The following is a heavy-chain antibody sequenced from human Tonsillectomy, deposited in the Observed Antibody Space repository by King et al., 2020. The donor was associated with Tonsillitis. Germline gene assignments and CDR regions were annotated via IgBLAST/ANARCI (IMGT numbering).Heavy chain of an antibody. CDR2: IYTSGST. V-gene: IGHV4-61*02. D-gene: IGHD3/OR15-3a*01. CDR3: AREYYKFSFDP. J-gene: IGHJ5*02. Sequence: QLQESGPGLVKPSQTLSLTCTVSGGSISSGIYYWSWIRQPAGKGLEWIGRIYTSGSTNINSSLTSRVTMSVDTSKNQISLRLTSVTAADTAVYYCAREYYKFSFDPWGQGTLVAVSS. CDR1: GGSISSGIYY.